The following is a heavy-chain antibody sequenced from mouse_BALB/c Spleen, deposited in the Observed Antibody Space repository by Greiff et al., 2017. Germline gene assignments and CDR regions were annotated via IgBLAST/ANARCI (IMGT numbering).Heavy chain of an antibody. D-gene: IGHD2-14*01. Sequence: VKLMESGPGLVAPSQSLSITCTVSGFSLTSYGVHWVRQPPGKGLEWLGVIWAGGSTNYNSALMSRLSISKDNSKSQVFLKMNSLQTDDTAMYYCARDEVRGAMDYWGQGTSVTVSS. CDR2: IWAGGST. CDR3: ARDEVRGAMDY. J-gene: IGHJ4*01. V-gene: IGHV2-9*02. CDR1: GFSLTSYG.